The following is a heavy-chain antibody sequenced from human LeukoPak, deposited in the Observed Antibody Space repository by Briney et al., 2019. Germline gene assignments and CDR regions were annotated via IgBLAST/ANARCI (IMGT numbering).Heavy chain of an antibody. CDR2: IKSKTDGGTA. J-gene: IGHJ3*02. CDR3: TTPSRGVMSLDAFDI. Sequence: GGSLRLSCGASGFTFSNAWMSWVRQAPGKGLEWVVRIKSKTDGGTADYAAHVKGRFTISRDDSKNTLYLQMNSLKTEDTAVYYCTTPSRGVMSLDAFDIWGQGTMVTVSS. V-gene: IGHV3-15*01. CDR1: GFTFSNAW. D-gene: IGHD3-10*01.